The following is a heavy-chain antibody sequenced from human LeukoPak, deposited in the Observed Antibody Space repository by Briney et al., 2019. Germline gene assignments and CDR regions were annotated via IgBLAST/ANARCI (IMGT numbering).Heavy chain of an antibody. D-gene: IGHD3-22*01. CDR3: ARDGAEGDNSAFDM. CDR1: GFTFSDHH. CDR2: TRDKARGYTT. Sequence: GGSLRLSCAASGFTFSDHHMDWVRQAPGKGLEWVGRTRDKARGYTTEYAASVNGRFTISRDDSKTLVYLQMNSLRTEDTAVYFCARDGAEGDNSAFDMWGQGTVVTVSS. V-gene: IGHV3-72*01. J-gene: IGHJ3*02.